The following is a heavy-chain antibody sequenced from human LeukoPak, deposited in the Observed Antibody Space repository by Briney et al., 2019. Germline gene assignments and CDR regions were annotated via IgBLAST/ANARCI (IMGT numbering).Heavy chain of an antibody. Sequence: SETLSLTCAVYGGSFSGYYWSWIRQPAGKGLEWIGEINHSGSTNYNPSLKSRVTISVDTSKNQFSLKLSSVTAADTAVYYCARGPELTGATRGGYYFDYWGQGTLVTVSS. CDR3: ARGPELTGATRGGYYFDY. V-gene: IGHV4-34*01. CDR2: INHSGST. D-gene: IGHD1-26*01. J-gene: IGHJ4*02. CDR1: GGSFSGYY.